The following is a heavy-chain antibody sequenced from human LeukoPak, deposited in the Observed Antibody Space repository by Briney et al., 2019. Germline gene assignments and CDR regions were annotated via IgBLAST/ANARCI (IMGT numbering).Heavy chain of an antibody. J-gene: IGHJ4*02. V-gene: IGHV3-11*01. CDR1: GFTFSDYY. CDR2: ISSSGSTI. CDR3: ARGVRQQLASFDY. D-gene: IGHD6-13*01. Sequence: GGSLRLSCAASGFTFSDYYMSWIRQAPGKGLEWVSYISSSGSTIYCADSVKGRFTISRDSAKNSLYLQMNSLRAEDTAVYYCARGVRQQLASFDYWGQGTLVTVSS.